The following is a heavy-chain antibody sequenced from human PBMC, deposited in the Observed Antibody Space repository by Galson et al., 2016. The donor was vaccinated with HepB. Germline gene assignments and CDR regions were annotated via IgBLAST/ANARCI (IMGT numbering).Heavy chain of an antibody. CDR3: ARGGPDAFDI. J-gene: IGHJ3*02. CDR1: GDSVSSNSAA. V-gene: IGHV6-1*01. Sequence: CAISGDSVSSNSAAWNWIRQSPSRGLEWLGRTYSRSRWYNNYAISVKGRISINPDTSKNQFSLQLDSVTPEDTAVYYCARGGPDAFDIWGQGTMVTVSS. CDR2: TYSRSRWYN. D-gene: IGHD1-26*01.